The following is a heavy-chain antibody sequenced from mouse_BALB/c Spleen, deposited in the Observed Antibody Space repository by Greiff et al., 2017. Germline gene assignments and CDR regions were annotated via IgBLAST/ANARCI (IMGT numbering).Heavy chain of an antibody. CDR3: ARDGWLRLGFAY. Sequence: VQLQQSGPGLVAPSQSLSITCTVSGFSLTGYGVNWVRQPPGKGLEWLGMIWSDGSTDYNSALKSRLSISKDNSKSQVFLKMNSLQTDDTARYYWARDGWLRLGFAYWGQGTLVTVSA. D-gene: IGHD2-2*01. V-gene: IGHV2-6-7*01. CDR2: IWSDGST. CDR1: GFSLTGYG. J-gene: IGHJ3*01.